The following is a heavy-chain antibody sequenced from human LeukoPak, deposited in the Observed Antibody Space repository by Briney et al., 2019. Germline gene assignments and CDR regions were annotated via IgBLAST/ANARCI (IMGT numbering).Heavy chain of an antibody. CDR3: ARGNTIFGVESDYFDY. CDR2: INPSSGGT. CDR1: GYTFTGYY. Sequence: ASVKVSCKASGYTFTGYYMHWVRQAPDQGLEWMGWINPSSGGTNFAQKFQGRVTMTRDTSISTVYMELSRLRSDDTAMFYCARGNTIFGVESDYFDYWGQGTLVTVSS. J-gene: IGHJ4*02. V-gene: IGHV1-2*02. D-gene: IGHD3-3*01.